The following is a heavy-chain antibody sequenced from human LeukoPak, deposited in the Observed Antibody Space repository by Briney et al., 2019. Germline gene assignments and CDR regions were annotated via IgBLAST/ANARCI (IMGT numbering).Heavy chain of an antibody. Sequence: PGESLKISCRGSGYTFTNYWIGWVRQMPGKGLEWMGIIHPDDSDTRFSPSFQGQVTISADKSVSTAYLQWSSLKASDTATFYCARLQSDSHSTFDSWDQGTLVTVSS. V-gene: IGHV5-51*01. CDR2: IHPDDSDT. CDR1: GYTFTNYW. CDR3: ARLQSDSHSTFDS. D-gene: IGHD5-18*01. J-gene: IGHJ4*02.